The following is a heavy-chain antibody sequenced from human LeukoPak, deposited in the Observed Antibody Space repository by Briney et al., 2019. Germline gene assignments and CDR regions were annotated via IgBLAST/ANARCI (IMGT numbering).Heavy chain of an antibody. D-gene: IGHD6-19*01. Sequence: GGSLRLSGAASGFTFSSYGMHWVRQAPGKGLEWVAVIWYDGSNKYYADSVKGRFTISRDNSKNTLYLQMNSLGAEDTAVYYCGKKKYSSGWDGFDVWGQGTLVTVSS. CDR2: IWYDGSNK. J-gene: IGHJ3*01. CDR1: GFTFSSYG. CDR3: GKKKYSSGWDGFDV. V-gene: IGHV3-33*06.